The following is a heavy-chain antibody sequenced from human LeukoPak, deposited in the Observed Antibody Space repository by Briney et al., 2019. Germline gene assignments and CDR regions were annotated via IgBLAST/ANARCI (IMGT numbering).Heavy chain of an antibody. D-gene: IGHD6-19*01. Sequence: PGGSLRLSCAASGFTFSSYSMNWVRQAPGKGLEWVSSISSSSGYIYYADSVKGRFTISRDNAKNSLYLQMNSLRAEDTAVYYCARDNLRERVAVSFDYWGQGTLVTVSS. CDR3: ARDNLRERVAVSFDY. CDR2: ISSSSGYI. V-gene: IGHV3-21*01. J-gene: IGHJ4*02. CDR1: GFTFSSYS.